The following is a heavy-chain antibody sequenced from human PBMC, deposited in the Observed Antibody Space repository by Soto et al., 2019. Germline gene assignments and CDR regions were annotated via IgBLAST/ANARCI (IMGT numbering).Heavy chain of an antibody. CDR1: GGTFSSYA. CDR2: IIPIFGTA. D-gene: IGHD1-26*01. J-gene: IGHJ3*02. Sequence: GASVKVSCKASGGTFSSYAISWVRQAPGQGLEWMGGIIPIFGTANYAQKFQGRVTITADESTSTAYMELSSLRSEDTAVYYCAREKFNRWELLGSPAFDIWGQGTMVTVSS. CDR3: AREKFNRWELLGSPAFDI. V-gene: IGHV1-69*13.